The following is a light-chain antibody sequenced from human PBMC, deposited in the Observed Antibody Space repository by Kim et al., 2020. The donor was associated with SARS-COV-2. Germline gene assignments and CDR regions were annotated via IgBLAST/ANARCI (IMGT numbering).Light chain of an antibody. Sequence: QTTTPSCTGHDNTVGNQVATWLQHHQSHPPKVLSYKDSNRPSGISERFSASRSGNTASLTISGLQAEDEADYYCSAWDRSLNAAVFGGGTQLTVL. CDR2: KDS. J-gene: IGLJ2*01. V-gene: IGLV10-54*01. CDR3: SAWDRSLNAAV. CDR1: DNTVGNQV.